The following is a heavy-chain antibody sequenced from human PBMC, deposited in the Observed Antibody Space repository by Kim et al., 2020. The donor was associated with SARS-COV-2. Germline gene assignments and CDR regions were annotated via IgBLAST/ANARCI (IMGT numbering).Heavy chain of an antibody. V-gene: IGHV3-53*01. J-gene: IGHJ5*02. CDR3: ARGGYSSSWGTFDP. Sequence: YEGSVNGRFTNSRDNSKHTLYRQMISLRAEDTAVYYCARGGYSSSWGTFDPWGQGTLVTVSS. D-gene: IGHD6-13*01.